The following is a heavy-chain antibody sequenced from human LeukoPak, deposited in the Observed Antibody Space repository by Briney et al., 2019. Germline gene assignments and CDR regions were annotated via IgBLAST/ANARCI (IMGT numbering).Heavy chain of an antibody. CDR2: IYENGST. V-gene: IGHV4-59*01. CDR1: GCSIGNFF. J-gene: IGHJ4*02. D-gene: IGHD1-26*01. CDR3: TRDWELGH. Sequence: SETLSLTCTVSGCSIGNFFWSWIRQSPGEGLEWIGFIYENGSTSYNPSLKSRVTISVDMSKNQFSLRLTSMTAADTAVYYCTRDWELGHWGRGILVTVTS.